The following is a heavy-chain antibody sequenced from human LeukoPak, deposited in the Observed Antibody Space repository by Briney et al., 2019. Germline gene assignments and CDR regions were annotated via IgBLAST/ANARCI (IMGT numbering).Heavy chain of an antibody. Sequence: TGGSLRLSCAASGFTCSSYGMHWVRQAPGKGLEWVAVIWYDGGNKYYADSVKGRFTISRDNSKNTLYLQMNSLRAEDTAVYYCAKVVLRLRRLRFVVYWGQGTLVTVSS. CDR1: GFTCSSYG. CDR3: AKVVLRLRRLRFVVY. V-gene: IGHV3-33*06. J-gene: IGHJ4*02. D-gene: IGHD4-17*01. CDR2: IWYDGGNK.